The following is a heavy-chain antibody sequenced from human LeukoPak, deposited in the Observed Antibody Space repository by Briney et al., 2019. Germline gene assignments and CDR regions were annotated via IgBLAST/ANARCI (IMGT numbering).Heavy chain of an antibody. D-gene: IGHD5-24*01. CDR3: ARGGRWLQFLDAFDI. J-gene: IGHJ3*02. Sequence: PGRSLRLSCAASGFTFSSYAMHWVRQAPGKGLEWVAVISYDGSNKYYADSVKGRFTISRDNSKNTLYLQMNSLRAEDTAVYYCARGGRWLQFLDAFDIWGQGTMVTVSS. V-gene: IGHV3-30*04. CDR2: ISYDGSNK. CDR1: GFTFSSYA.